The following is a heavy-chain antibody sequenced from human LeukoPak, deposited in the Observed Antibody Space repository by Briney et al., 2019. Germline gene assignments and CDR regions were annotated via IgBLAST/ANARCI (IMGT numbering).Heavy chain of an antibody. Sequence: PGGSLRLSCTASGFTFGDYAMSWFRQAPGKGLEWVGFIRSKAYGGTTEYAASVKGRFTISRDDSKSIAYLQMNSLKTEDTAVYYCTRRGDYYDSSGYYSQDYWGQGTLVTVSS. D-gene: IGHD3-22*01. CDR2: IRSKAYGGTT. CDR3: TRRGDYYDSSGYYSQDY. V-gene: IGHV3-49*03. J-gene: IGHJ4*02. CDR1: GFTFGDYA.